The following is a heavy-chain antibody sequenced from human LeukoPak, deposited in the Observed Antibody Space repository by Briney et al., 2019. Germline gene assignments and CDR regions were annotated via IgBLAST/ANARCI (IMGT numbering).Heavy chain of an antibody. J-gene: IGHJ4*02. CDR2: IYHSGRT. D-gene: IGHD2-15*01. Sequence: SETLSLTCAVSGGSISSSNWWSWVRQPPGKGLEWIGEIYHSGRTKYNPSLKSRGTISVDKSKNQFSLKLSSVTAADTAVYYCARDMAVTVVAAKFDYWGQGTLVTVSS. V-gene: IGHV4-4*02. CDR1: GGSISSSNW. CDR3: ARDMAVTVVAAKFDY.